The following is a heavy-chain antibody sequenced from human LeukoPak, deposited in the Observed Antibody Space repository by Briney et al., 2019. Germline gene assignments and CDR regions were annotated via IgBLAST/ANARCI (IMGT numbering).Heavy chain of an antibody. V-gene: IGHV4-59*01. CDR3: ARGHSYYYDSSAYYPDFDY. J-gene: IGHJ4*02. D-gene: IGHD3-22*01. Sequence: SETLSLACTVSGGSISTYYWSWIRQPPGKGLEWIGYIYYSGSTNSNPSLKSRVTISVDKSKNQFSLKLSSVTAADTAVYYCARGHSYYYDSSAYYPDFDYWGQGTLVTLSP. CDR1: GGSISTYY. CDR2: IYYSGST.